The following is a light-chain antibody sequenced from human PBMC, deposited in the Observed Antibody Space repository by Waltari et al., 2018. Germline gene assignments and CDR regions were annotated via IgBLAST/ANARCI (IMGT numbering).Light chain of an antibody. CDR2: DVS. V-gene: IGLV2-11*01. CDR1: SSDVGGYNY. CDR3: CSYAGSYTGV. J-gene: IGLJ3*02. Sequence: QSALTQPRSVSGSPGQSVPISCTGTSSDVGGYNYVSWYQQHPGKATELMIYDVSKRLSGVPDLFSGSKAGNTASLTISGLQAEDEADYCCCSYAGSYTGVFGGGTKLTVL.